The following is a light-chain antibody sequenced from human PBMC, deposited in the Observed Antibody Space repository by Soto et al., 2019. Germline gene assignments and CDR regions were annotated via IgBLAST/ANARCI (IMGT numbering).Light chain of an antibody. CDR1: QSISTN. CDR3: QQYNNYIT. Sequence: EIVMTQSPATLSVSPGERATLSCGASQSISTNLAWYQHKPGQSPRLLIYGTSTRATGIPSRFSGSGSGTEFTLTNNRLQTGDFAVYYCQQYNNYITFGQGTRLEIK. CDR2: GTS. J-gene: IGKJ5*01. V-gene: IGKV3-15*01.